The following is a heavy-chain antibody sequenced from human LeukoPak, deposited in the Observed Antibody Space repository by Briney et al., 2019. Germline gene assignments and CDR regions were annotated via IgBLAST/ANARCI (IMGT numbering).Heavy chain of an antibody. V-gene: IGHV1-2*02. CDR1: GYTFTAYY. CDR2: IHPNSGGT. J-gene: IGHJ4*02. CDR3: ARDYYGSGTYYKDY. Sequence: ASVKVSCKASGYTFTAYYLHWVRQAPGQGLGWMGWIHPNSGGTNYAQNFQGRVSMTTDTSISTVYMELSRLRSDDTAVYYCARDYYGSGTYYKDYWGQGTLVTVSS. D-gene: IGHD3-10*01.